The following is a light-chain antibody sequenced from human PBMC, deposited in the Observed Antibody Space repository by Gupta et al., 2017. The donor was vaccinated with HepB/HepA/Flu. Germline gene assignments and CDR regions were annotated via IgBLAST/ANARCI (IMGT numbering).Light chain of an antibody. CDR3: QQSYTIPT. V-gene: IGKV1-39*01. CDR1: QSIRSY. Sequence: DIQMTQSPSSLSASVGDRVTLTCQASQSIRSYLNWYQQKPGKAPKLLIYAASSLESGVPSRFSGSGSGTDFTLTITSLQPEDFASYYCQQSYTIPTFGGGTKVEIK. CDR2: AAS. J-gene: IGKJ4*01.